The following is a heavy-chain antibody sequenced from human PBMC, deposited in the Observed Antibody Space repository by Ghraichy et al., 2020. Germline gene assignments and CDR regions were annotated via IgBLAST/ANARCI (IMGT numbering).Heavy chain of an antibody. CDR1: GFSLSIYS. J-gene: IGHJ4*02. CDR2: ISSTSSYI. CDR3: ARMDYFDC. V-gene: IGHV3-21*01. Sequence: GSLRLSCAASGFSLSIYSMNWVRQAPGKGLEWVSSISSTSSYISYSDSVRGRFTISRDNAKNSLYLQMDSLRDEDTAVYYCARMDYFDCWGQGTLVTVSS.